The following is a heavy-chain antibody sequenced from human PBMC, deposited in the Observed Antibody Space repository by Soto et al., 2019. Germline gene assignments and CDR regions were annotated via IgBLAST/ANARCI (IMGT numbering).Heavy chain of an antibody. CDR2: ISGSGGST. CDR1: GFTFSSYA. CDR3: AKVNWGIAVGWTLLADFDI. V-gene: IGHV3-23*01. J-gene: IGHJ3*02. D-gene: IGHD6-19*01. Sequence: EVQLLESGGGLVQPGGSLRLSCAASGFTFSSYAMSWVRQAPGKGLEWVSAISGSGGSTYYADSVKGRFTISRDNSKNTLYRQMNSLRAEDTAVYYCAKVNWGIAVGWTLLADFDIWGQGTMVTVSS.